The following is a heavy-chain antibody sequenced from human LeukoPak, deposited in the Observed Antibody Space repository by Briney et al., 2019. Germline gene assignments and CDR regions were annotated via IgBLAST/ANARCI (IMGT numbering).Heavy chain of an antibody. CDR2: ISRDGAST. CDR3: VGYCGTTSCYSLTDY. D-gene: IGHD2-2*01. J-gene: IGHJ4*02. CDR1: GFTFSNYA. V-gene: IGHV3-64D*06. Sequence: LSGGSLRLSCSASGFTFSNYAMPWVRQAPGKGLEYVSAISRDGASTYYADSVKGRFTISRDYSKNTLYLQMSSLRIEDTAVYYCVGYCGTTSCYSLTDYWGQGTLVTVSS.